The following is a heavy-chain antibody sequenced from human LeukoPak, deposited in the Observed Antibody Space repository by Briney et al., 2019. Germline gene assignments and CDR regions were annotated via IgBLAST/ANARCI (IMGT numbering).Heavy chain of an antibody. Sequence: GGSLRLSCAASGFTFSSYGMSWVRQAPGKGLEWVSGISWNGGSIRYADSVKGRFTISRDNSKNTLYLQMNSLTAEDTAIYYCAKATGTLGNWGQGTLVIVSS. CDR3: AKATGTLGN. J-gene: IGHJ4*02. D-gene: IGHD1-1*01. CDR1: GFTFSSYG. V-gene: IGHV3-23*01. CDR2: ISWNGGSI.